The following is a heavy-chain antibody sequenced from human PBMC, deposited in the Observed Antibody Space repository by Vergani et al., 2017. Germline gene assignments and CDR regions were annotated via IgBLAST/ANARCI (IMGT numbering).Heavy chain of an antibody. V-gene: IGHV1-69*12. CDR2: FIPIFGTA. CDR3: ASYETAMVTFDY. J-gene: IGHJ4*02. D-gene: IGHD5-18*01. Sequence: QVQLVQSGAEVKKPGSSVKVSCKASVGTFSSYAISWVRQAPGQGLEWMGGFIPIFGTANYAQKFQGRVTITADESTSTAYMELSSLRSEDTAVYYCASYETAMVTFDYWGQGTLVTVSS. CDR1: VGTFSSYA.